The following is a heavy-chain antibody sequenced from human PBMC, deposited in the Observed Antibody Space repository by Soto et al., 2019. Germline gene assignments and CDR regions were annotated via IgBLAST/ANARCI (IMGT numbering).Heavy chain of an antibody. CDR1: GDTFTDSS. D-gene: IGHD3-3*01. Sequence: QVQLVQSGAEVKKPGASVKVSCKASGDTFTDSSMHWVRQAPGQGLEWMGWINLNSGDTFYAQVFRGRVTTTRDRSIVTAYMDLSRLESDDTAVYYCARDLGGYDLYGPDTWGQGTLVTVSS. CDR3: ARDLGGYDLYGPDT. J-gene: IGHJ5*02. V-gene: IGHV1-2*02. CDR2: INLNSGDT.